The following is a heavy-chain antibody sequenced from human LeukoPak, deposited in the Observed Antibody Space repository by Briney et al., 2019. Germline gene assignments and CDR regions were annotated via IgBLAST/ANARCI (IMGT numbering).Heavy chain of an antibody. D-gene: IGHD3-3*01. CDR2: ISSSSSYI. CDR3: ARVLESFWSGYYVSFDY. CDR1: GFTFSSYS. V-gene: IGHV3-21*01. J-gene: IGHJ4*02. Sequence: GGSLRLSCAASGFTFSSYSMNWVRQAPGKGLEWVSSISSSSSYIYYADSVKGRFTISRDNAKNSLYLQMNSLRAEDTAVYYCARVLESFWSGYYVSFDYWGQGTLVTVSS.